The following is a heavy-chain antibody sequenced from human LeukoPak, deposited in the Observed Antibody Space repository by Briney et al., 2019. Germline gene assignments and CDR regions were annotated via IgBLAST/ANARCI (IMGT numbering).Heavy chain of an antibody. J-gene: IGHJ4*02. Sequence: PSEILSLTCAVYGGSFSGYYWSWIRQPPGKGLEWIGEINHSGSTNYNPSLKSRVTISVDTSKNQFSLKLSSVTAADTAVYYCARGRIPIVVVPAADGGNFDYWGQGTLVTVSS. D-gene: IGHD2-2*01. V-gene: IGHV4-34*01. CDR1: GGSFSGYY. CDR2: INHSGST. CDR3: ARGRIPIVVVPAADGGNFDY.